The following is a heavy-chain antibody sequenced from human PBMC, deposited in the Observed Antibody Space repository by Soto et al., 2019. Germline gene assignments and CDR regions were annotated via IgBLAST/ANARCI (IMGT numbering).Heavy chain of an antibody. CDR2: INHSGST. CDR1: GGSFSGYH. D-gene: IGHD6-13*01. CDR3: ARGLRYSSSWLYYYYYGMDV. Sequence: ETLSLTCAVYGGSFSGYHWSWIRQPPGKGLEWIGEINHSGSTNYNPSLKSRVTISVDTSKNQFSLKLSSVTAADTAVYYCARGLRYSSSWLYYYYYGMDVWGQGTTVTVSS. V-gene: IGHV4-34*01. J-gene: IGHJ6*02.